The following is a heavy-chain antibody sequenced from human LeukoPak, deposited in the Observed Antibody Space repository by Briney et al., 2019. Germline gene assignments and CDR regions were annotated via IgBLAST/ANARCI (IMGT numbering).Heavy chain of an antibody. J-gene: IGHJ4*02. Sequence: PSETLSLTCTVSGGSITSTSHYWGWIRQTPGKGLEWIGSIYYSGSTYYNPSLKSRVTISVDTSKNQFSLKLSSVTAADTAVYYCARHLYSGSYYFWGQGTLVTVSS. CDR2: IYYSGST. CDR3: ARHLYSGSYYF. CDR1: GGSITSTSHY. V-gene: IGHV4-39*01. D-gene: IGHD1-26*01.